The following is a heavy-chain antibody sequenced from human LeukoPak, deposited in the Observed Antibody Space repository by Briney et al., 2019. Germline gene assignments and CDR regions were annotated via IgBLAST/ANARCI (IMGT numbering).Heavy chain of an antibody. V-gene: IGHV3-11*01. D-gene: IGHD3-16*01. CDR3: ARDEGPKRTWSYEDY. J-gene: IGHJ4*02. CDR1: GFTFSDYY. CDR2: ISSSGSTI. Sequence: GGSLRLSCAASGFTFSDYYMSWIRQAPGKGLEWVSYISSSGSTIYYADSVKGRFTISRDNAKNSLYLQMNSLRAEDTAVYYCARDEGPKRTWSYEDYWGQGTLVTVSS.